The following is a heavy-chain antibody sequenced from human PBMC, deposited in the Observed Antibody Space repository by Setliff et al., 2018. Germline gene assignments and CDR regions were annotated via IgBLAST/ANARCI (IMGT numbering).Heavy chain of an antibody. Sequence: ASVKVSCKVSGYTLTELSMHWVRQAPGQGLEWMGGIIPNFRTTSYAQKFQGRVTISTDESTMTAYMELNSLRPEDTAMYYCAREEVIVMTVNNYYYYMDVWGKGTTVTVSS. CDR2: IIPNFRTT. CDR3: AREEVIVMTVNNYYYYMDV. CDR1: GYTLTELS. V-gene: IGHV1-69*05. D-gene: IGHD2-21*02. J-gene: IGHJ6*03.